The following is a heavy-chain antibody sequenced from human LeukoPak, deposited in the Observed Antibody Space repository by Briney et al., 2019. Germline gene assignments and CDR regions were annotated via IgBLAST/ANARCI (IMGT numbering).Heavy chain of an antibody. J-gene: IGHJ4*02. Sequence: GGSLRLSCAASVFTFSDYYMSWIRQAPGKGLERVSYISSSGSTIYYADSVKGRFTISRDNAKNSLYLQMNSLRAEDTAVYYCARLWYDSTDYHYVFDYWGQGTLVTVSS. V-gene: IGHV3-11*04. D-gene: IGHD3-22*01. CDR3: ARLWYDSTDYHYVFDY. CDR1: VFTFSDYY. CDR2: ISSSGSTI.